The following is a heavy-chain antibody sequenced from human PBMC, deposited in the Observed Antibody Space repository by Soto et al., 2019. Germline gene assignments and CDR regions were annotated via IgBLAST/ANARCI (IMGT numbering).Heavy chain of an antibody. CDR3: ARDLGGWPDY. D-gene: IGHD2-15*01. J-gene: IGHJ4*02. Sequence: GASVKVSCKASGYTFTSYAMHWLLQAPEQRLEWMGWINAGNGNTKYSQKFQGRVTITRDTSASTAYMELSSLRSEDTAVYYCARDLGGWPDYWGQGTLVTVSS. CDR1: GYTFTSYA. CDR2: INAGNGNT. V-gene: IGHV1-3*01.